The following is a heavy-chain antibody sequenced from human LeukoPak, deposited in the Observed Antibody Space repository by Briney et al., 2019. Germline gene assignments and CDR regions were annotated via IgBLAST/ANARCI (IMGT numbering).Heavy chain of an antibody. CDR2: ISSSSSTI. V-gene: IGHV3-48*01. D-gene: IGHD3-10*01. J-gene: IGHJ4*02. CDR3: ARDYITMVRGVSDY. CDR1: GFTFSSYS. Sequence: GGSLRLSCAASGFTFSSYSMNWVRQAPGKGLEWVSYISSSSSTIYYADSVKGRFTISRDNAKNSLYLQMNSLRAEDTAVYYCARDYITMVRGVSDYWGQGTLVTVSS.